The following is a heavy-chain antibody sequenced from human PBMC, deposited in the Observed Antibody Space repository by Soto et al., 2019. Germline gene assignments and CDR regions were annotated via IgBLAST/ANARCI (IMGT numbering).Heavy chain of an antibody. V-gene: IGHV4-59*01. Sequence: QVQLQESGPGLVKPSETLSLTCTVSGGSISSYYWSWIRQPPGKGLEWIGYIYYSGSTNYNPSLKSRVTISVDTSKNQFSLKLSSVTAADTAVYYCAREGVGSLGAFDIWGQGTMVTVSS. J-gene: IGHJ3*02. CDR1: GGSISSYY. CDR3: AREGVGSLGAFDI. CDR2: IYYSGST. D-gene: IGHD3-10*01.